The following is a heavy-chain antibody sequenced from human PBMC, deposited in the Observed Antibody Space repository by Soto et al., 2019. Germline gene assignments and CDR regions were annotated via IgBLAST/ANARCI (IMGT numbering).Heavy chain of an antibody. D-gene: IGHD5-12*01. CDR3: AKRAQIYDPGYYFDF. Sequence: GGSLRLSCAASGFTFSDYAMSWVRQGPGKGLEWVSTISGSGGRTFYADSVKGRFTISRDNSKNTLYLQMNSLRAEDTAVYYCAKRAQIYDPGYYFDFWGQGTPVTVSA. CDR2: ISGSGGRT. V-gene: IGHV3-23*01. J-gene: IGHJ4*02. CDR1: GFTFSDYA.